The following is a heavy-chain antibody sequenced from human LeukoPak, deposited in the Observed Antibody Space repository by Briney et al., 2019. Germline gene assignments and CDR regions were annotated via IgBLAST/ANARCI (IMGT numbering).Heavy chain of an antibody. D-gene: IGHD3-3*01. CDR1: GDTFNNYA. CDR2: IIPIFGTA. J-gene: IGHJ3*02. CDR3: AREPYYDFWSGYYTGAFDI. Sequence: SVKVSCKTSGDTFNNYAISWVRQAPGQGLEWMGRIIPIFGTANYAQKFQGRVTITTDESTSTAYMELSSLRSEDTAVYYCAREPYYDFWSGYYTGAFDIWGQGTMVTVSS. V-gene: IGHV1-69*05.